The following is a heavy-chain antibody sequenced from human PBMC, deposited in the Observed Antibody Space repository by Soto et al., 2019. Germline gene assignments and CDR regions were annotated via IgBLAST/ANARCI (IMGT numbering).Heavy chain of an antibody. V-gene: IGHV3-73*01. CDR3: TRGEGDYDFWSGYYQHYYYYGMDV. D-gene: IGHD3-3*01. Sequence: TGGSLRLSCAASGFTFSGSAMHWVRQASGKGLEWVGRIRSKANSYATAYAASVKGRFTISRDDSKNTAYLQMNSLKTEDTAVYYCTRGEGDYDFWSGYYQHYYYYGMDVWGQGTTVTVSS. J-gene: IGHJ6*02. CDR2: IRSKANSYAT. CDR1: GFTFSGSA.